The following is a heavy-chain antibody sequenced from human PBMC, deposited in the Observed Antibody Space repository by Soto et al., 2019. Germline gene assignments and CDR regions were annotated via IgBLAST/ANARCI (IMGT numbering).Heavy chain of an antibody. CDR1: GGSISRYY. D-gene: IGHD2-2*01. CDR2: IYYSGST. J-gene: IGHJ5*01. Sequence: PSETLSLTCTVSGGSISRYYWSWIRQPPEKGLEWIGYIYYSGSTNYNPSLKSRVTISVDTSKNQFSLKLSSVTAADTAVYYCAREGYIVVVPAAYNWFDSWCKGTLVTGSS. V-gene: IGHV4-59*01. CDR3: AREGYIVVVPAAYNWFDS.